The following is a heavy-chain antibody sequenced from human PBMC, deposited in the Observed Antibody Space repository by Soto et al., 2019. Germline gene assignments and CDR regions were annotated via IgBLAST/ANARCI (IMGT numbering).Heavy chain of an antibody. V-gene: IGHV3-33*06. CDR2: IWYDGSNK. J-gene: IGHJ4*02. Sequence: PGGSLRLSCAASGFTFSSYGMHWVRQAPGKGLEWVAVIWYDGSNKYYADSVKGRFTISRDNSKNTLYLQMNSLRAEDTAVYYCVKVLARGFGVPQFCFESWGKGALGTV. D-gene: IGHD3-10*01. CDR1: GFTFSSYG. CDR3: VKVLARGFGVPQFCFES.